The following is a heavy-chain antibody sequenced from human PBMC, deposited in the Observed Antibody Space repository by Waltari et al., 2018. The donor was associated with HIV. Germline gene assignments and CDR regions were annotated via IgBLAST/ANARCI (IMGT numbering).Heavy chain of an antibody. CDR1: GFTFSSYD. J-gene: IGHJ6*02. CDR2: IGTAGDT. D-gene: IGHD6-6*01. CDR3: ARARGAARPGASYYYGMDV. V-gene: IGHV3-13*04. Sequence: EVQLVESGGGLVQPGGSLRLSCAASGFTFSSYDMHWVRQATGKGLEWVSAIGTAGDTYYPGSVKGRFTISRENAKNSLYLQMNSLRAGDTAVYYCARARGAARPGASYYYGMDVWGQGTTVTVSS.